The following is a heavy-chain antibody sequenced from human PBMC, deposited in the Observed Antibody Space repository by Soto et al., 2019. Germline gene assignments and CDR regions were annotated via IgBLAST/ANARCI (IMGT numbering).Heavy chain of an antibody. CDR1: GYSISSGNY. CDR3: ASSQKGYNWNYFDH. CDR2: VFYTGFT. J-gene: IGHJ4*02. D-gene: IGHD1-20*01. V-gene: IGHV4-38-2*01. Sequence: SETLSLTCAVSGYSISSGNYWGWLRQSPGRGPEWIGSVFYTGFTSYNPSLESRVSVSVDTSKNQFSLKVSAVTAADTAVYYCASSQKGYNWNYFDHWGQGALVTVSS.